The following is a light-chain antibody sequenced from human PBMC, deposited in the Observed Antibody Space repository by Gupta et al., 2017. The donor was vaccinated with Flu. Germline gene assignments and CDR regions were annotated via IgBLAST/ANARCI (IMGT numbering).Light chain of an antibody. Sequence: HSVLTQPPSPSGTPGRRVTISCSGSRSNIGSTTVNWYQPLPGTAPKLPIYRNNPRPSGVPDRVPGSQSGTPAPLDISGLQSEDEADYYRAAWDDRLNGWVVGRGNQLTGL. CDR1: RSNIGSTT. CDR3: AAWDDRLNGWV. CDR2: RNN. V-gene: IGLV1-44*01. J-gene: IGLJ3*02.